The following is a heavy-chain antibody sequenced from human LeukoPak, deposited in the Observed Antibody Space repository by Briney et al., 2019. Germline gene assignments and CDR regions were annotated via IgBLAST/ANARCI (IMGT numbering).Heavy chain of an antibody. D-gene: IGHD3-10*02. CDR3: AELGITMIGGV. J-gene: IGHJ6*04. V-gene: IGHV3-23*01. CDR1: GFTFSSYA. CDR2: ISGSGGST. Sequence: GGSLRLSCAVSGFTFSSYAMSWVRQAPGKGLEWVSGISGSGGSTYYADSVKGRFTISRDNSKNTVYLQMNSLRAEDTAVYYCAELGITMIGGVWGKGTTVTISS.